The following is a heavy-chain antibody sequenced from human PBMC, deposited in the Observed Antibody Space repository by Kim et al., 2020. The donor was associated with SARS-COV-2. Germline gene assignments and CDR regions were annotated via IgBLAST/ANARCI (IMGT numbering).Heavy chain of an antibody. J-gene: IGHJ3*02. Sequence: GGSLRLSCAASGFTFSSYSMNWVRQAPGKGLEWVSYISSSSSTIYYADSVKGRFTISRDNAKNSLYLQMNSLRDEDTAVYYCARVAAAGIPHVRAFDIWGQGTMVTVSS. CDR3: ARVAAAGIPHVRAFDI. CDR2: ISSSSSTI. CDR1: GFTFSSYS. V-gene: IGHV3-48*02. D-gene: IGHD6-13*01.